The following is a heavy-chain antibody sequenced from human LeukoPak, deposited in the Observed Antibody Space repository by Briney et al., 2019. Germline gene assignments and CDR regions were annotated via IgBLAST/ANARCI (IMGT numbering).Heavy chain of an antibody. CDR2: INSDGSST. J-gene: IGHJ4*02. CDR3: ASVYSSSSSAPPDY. CDR1: GFTSSSYW. V-gene: IGHV3-74*01. D-gene: IGHD6-6*01. Sequence: PGGSLRLSCAASGFTSSSYWMHWVRRVPGKGLVWVSRINSDGSSTSYADSVKGRFTISRDNAKNTLYLQMDSLRAEDTAVYYCASVYSSSSSAPPDYWGQGTLVTVSS.